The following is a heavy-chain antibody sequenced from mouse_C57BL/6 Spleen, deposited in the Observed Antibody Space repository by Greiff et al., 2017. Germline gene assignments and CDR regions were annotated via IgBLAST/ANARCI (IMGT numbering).Heavy chain of an antibody. J-gene: IGHJ1*03. CDR2: IYPGDGDT. CDR3: ARLPRDDYYWYFDV. V-gene: IGHV1-80*01. Sequence: QVQLQQSGAELVKPGASVKISCKASGYAFSSYWMNWVKQRPGKGLEWIGQIYPGDGDTNYNGKFKGKATLTADKSSSTAYMQLSSLTSEDSAVYFWARLPRDDYYWYFDVWGTGTTVTVSS. CDR1: GYAFSSYW. D-gene: IGHD2-12*01.